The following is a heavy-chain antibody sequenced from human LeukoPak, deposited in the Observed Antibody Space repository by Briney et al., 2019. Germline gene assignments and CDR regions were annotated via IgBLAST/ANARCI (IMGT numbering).Heavy chain of an antibody. CDR1: GGSISSDDYY. D-gene: IGHD2-21*02. CDR3: ARASCGDDCYSFDY. V-gene: IGHV4-30-4*01. Sequence: SETLSLTCTVSGGSISSDDYYWSWIHQPPGKGLEWIGYIYYSGSTYYNPSLKSRVTISVDTSKNHFSLKLSSVTAADTAVYYCARASCGDDCYSFDYWGQGTLFTVSS. J-gene: IGHJ4*02. CDR2: IYYSGST.